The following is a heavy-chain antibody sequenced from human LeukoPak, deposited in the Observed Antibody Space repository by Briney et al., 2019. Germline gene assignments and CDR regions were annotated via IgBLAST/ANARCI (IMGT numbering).Heavy chain of an antibody. CDR3: ARIGYNHYFDY. Sequence: ASVKVSCKASGYTFTDYYLHWVRQAPGQGLEWMGWTNPNSGGTNYAQTFQGRITMTRDTSITTVYLELSRLRSDDTAVYYCARIGYNHYFDYWGQGTLVTVSS. J-gene: IGHJ4*02. D-gene: IGHD5-24*01. V-gene: IGHV1-2*02. CDR2: TNPNSGGT. CDR1: GYTFTDYY.